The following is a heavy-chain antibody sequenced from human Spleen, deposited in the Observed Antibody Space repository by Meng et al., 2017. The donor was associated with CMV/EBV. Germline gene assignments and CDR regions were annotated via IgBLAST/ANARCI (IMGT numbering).Heavy chain of an antibody. D-gene: IGHD1-7*01. Sequence: GESLKISCAASGFTFSSYAMSWVRQAPGKGLEWVSAISGSGGSTYYADSVKGRFTISRDSSKNTLYLQMNSLRGEDTAVYYCARQSGNYSPVDYWGQGTLVTVSS. CDR1: GFTFSSYA. CDR3: ARQSGNYSPVDY. CDR2: ISGSGGST. V-gene: IGHV3-23*01. J-gene: IGHJ4*02.